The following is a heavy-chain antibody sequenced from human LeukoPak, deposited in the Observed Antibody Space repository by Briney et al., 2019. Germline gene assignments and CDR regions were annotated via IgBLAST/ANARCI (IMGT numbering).Heavy chain of an antibody. Sequence: GGSLGLSCAASGFTFSSYGMHWVRQAPGKGLEWVAFIRYDGSNKYYADSVKGRFTISRDNSKNTLYLQMNSLRAEDTAVYYCASRPELAFDYWGQGTLVTVSS. J-gene: IGHJ4*02. V-gene: IGHV3-30*02. CDR3: ASRPELAFDY. CDR1: GFTFSSYG. CDR2: IRYDGSNK. D-gene: IGHD3-10*01.